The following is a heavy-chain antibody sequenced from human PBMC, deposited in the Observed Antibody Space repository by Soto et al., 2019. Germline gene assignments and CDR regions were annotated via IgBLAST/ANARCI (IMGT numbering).Heavy chain of an antibody. Sequence: GGSLRLSCAASGFTFRSFTMNWVRQAPGKGLEWVSTISSNSAYIYYTDALRGRFTITRNNAKNSLHLQKNSLRAEDTAVYYCTRDESRDSSARGWFDPWGPGTLVTVSS. D-gene: IGHD6-13*01. CDR3: TRDESRDSSARGWFDP. J-gene: IGHJ5*02. V-gene: IGHV3-21*01. CDR2: ISSNSAYI. CDR1: GFTFRSFT.